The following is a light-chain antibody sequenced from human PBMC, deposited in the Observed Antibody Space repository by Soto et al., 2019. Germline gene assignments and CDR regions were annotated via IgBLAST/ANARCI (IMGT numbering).Light chain of an antibody. CDR3: QQFNVYYS. CDR2: DAS. Sequence: DIQMTQSPSTLSASVGDRVTITCRARQSISTSLAWYQQKPGKAPKLLIYDASSLESGVPSRFSGSGSGTEFTLTISSLQPDDFATYCCQQFNVYYSFAQGTKLEIK. J-gene: IGKJ2*03. CDR1: QSISTS. V-gene: IGKV1-5*01.